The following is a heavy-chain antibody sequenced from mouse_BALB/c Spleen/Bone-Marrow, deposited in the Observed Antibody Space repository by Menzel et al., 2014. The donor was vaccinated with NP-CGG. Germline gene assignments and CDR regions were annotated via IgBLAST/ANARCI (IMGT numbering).Heavy chain of an antibody. Sequence: ESGGELMKPGASVKISCKATGYTFSNYWIQWVKQRPGHGPEWIGGILPGSDNTNYNEKFKGKATFTADTSSNTACMQLSSLTSEDSAVYYCARGNPFDFWGQGTTLTVSS. CDR3: ARGNPFDF. CDR2: ILPGSDNT. J-gene: IGHJ2*01. V-gene: IGHV1-9*01. CDR1: GYTFSNYW.